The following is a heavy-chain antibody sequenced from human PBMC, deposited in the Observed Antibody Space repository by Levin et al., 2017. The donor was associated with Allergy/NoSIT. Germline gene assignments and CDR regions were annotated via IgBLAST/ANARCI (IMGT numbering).Heavy chain of an antibody. V-gene: IGHV3-48*02. CDR2: ISSSSSSI. Sequence: GESLKISCVASGVAFSSYSMNWVRQAPGKGLEWISYISSSSSSIDYADSVKGRFTISRDNAKNSLFLQMNTLRDVVTAVYFCAGMKRNILQAFGIWGQGTMVTVSS. CDR1: GVAFSSYS. D-gene: IGHD2/OR15-2a*01. CDR3: AGMKRNILQAFGI. J-gene: IGHJ3*02.